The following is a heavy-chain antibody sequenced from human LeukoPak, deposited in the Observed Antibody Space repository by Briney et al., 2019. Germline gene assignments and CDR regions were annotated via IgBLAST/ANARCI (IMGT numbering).Heavy chain of an antibody. CDR1: GLPLGSYG. J-gene: IGHJ4*02. CDR3: AKSYCGGDCG. Sequence: GWSLSLSCLVSGLPLGSYGMTWVRPAAGKGLEWVAGITGNGVYTYYAVSVKGRFTISRDNSKSTLSLQMNSLRAEDTAVYYCAKSYCGGDCGWGPGTLVTVSS. V-gene: IGHV3-23*01. CDR2: ITGNGVYT. D-gene: IGHD2-21*02.